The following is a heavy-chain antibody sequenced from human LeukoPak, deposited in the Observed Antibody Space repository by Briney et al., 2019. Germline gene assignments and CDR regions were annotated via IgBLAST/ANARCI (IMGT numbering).Heavy chain of an antibody. D-gene: IGHD3-10*01. V-gene: IGHV1-8*01. CDR2: MNPNSGNT. J-gene: IGHJ6*02. Sequence: GASVKVSCKASGYTFTIYDINWVRQATGQGLEWMGWMNPNSGNTGYAQKFQGRVTMTRNTSISTAYMELSSLRSEDTAVYYCARFRAYGSEPYGMDVWGQGTTVTVSS. CDR3: ARFRAYGSEPYGMDV. CDR1: GYTFTIYD.